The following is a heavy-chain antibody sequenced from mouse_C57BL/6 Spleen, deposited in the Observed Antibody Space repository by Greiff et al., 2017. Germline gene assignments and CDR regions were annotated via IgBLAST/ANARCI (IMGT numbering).Heavy chain of an antibody. V-gene: IGHV5-17*01. J-gene: IGHJ4*01. CDR3: ARNDCAMDY. CDR1: GFTFSDYG. CDR2: ISSGSSTI. Sequence: EVKLVESGGGLVKPGGSLKLSCAASGFTFSDYGMHWVRQAPEKGLEWVAYISSGSSTISYADTVKGRFTITRDNAKNTLFLQMASLRYEDTDMYYCARNDCAMDYWGTGTSVTVSS.